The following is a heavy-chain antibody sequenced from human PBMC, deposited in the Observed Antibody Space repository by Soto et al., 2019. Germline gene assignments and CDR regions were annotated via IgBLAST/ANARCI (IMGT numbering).Heavy chain of an antibody. CDR1: GGSISSGGYS. J-gene: IGHJ5*02. V-gene: IGHV4-30-2*01. CDR3: ARGSYYYSSGYYWFDP. Sequence: SETLSLTCAVSGGSISSGGYSWSWIRQPPGKGLEWIGYIYHSGSTYYNPSLKSRVTISVDRSKNQFSLKLSSVTAADTAVYYCARGSYYYSSGYYWFDPWGQGTPVTVSS. D-gene: IGHD3-22*01. CDR2: IYHSGST.